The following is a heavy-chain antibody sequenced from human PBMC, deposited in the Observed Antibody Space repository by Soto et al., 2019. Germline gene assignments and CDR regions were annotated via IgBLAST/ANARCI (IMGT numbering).Heavy chain of an antibody. CDR2: IYYSGST. Sequence: SETLSLTCTVSGGSISSGGYYWSWIRQHPGKGLEWIGYIYYSGSTYYNPSLKSRVTISVDTSKNQFSLKLSSVTAADTAVYYCARDLRLSADWFDPWGQGTLVTVSS. J-gene: IGHJ5*02. D-gene: IGHD2-2*01. CDR1: GGSISSGGYY. V-gene: IGHV4-31*03. CDR3: ARDLRLSADWFDP.